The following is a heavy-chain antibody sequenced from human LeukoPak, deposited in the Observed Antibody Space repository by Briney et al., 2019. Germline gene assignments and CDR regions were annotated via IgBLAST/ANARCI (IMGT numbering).Heavy chain of an antibody. J-gene: IGHJ4*02. V-gene: IGHV4-34*01. CDR2: INHSGST. CDR3: ARGGGSGSRLLDY. D-gene: IGHD6-19*01. CDR1: GGSISSYY. Sequence: SETLSLTCTVSGGSISSYYWSWIRQPPGKGLEWIGEINHSGSTNYNPSLKSRVTISVDTSKNQFSLKLSSVTAADTAVYYCARGGGSGSRLLDYWGQGTLVTVSS.